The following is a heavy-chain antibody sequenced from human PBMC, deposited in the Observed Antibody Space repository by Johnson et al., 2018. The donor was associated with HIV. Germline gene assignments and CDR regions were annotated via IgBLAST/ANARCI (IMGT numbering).Heavy chain of an antibody. CDR3: AKDGYSSSWYPYAFDI. CDR1: GFSFTKYA. J-gene: IGHJ3*02. D-gene: IGHD6-13*01. CDR2: ISYDGNNK. Sequence: QVQLVESGGGLVKPGGPLRLSCAASGFSFTKYAMHWVRQAPGKGLEWVAIISYDGNNKYYADYVKGRFTISRDNSKNTLYLQMNSLRAEDTALYYCAKDGYSSSWYPYAFDIWGQGTMVTVSS. V-gene: IGHV3-30-3*01.